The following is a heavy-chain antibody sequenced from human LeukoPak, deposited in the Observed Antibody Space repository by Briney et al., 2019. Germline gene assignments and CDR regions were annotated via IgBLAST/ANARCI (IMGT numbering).Heavy chain of an antibody. Sequence: GASVKVSCKASGYTFTGYYMHWVRQAPGQGLEWMGWINPSSGGTSSAQKFQGRVTMTRDTSITTVYMEVRWLTSDDTAVYYCAGGSGSFGVVTSGPPHWFDPWGQGTLVTVSS. D-gene: IGHD3-3*01. J-gene: IGHJ5*02. CDR3: AGGSGSFGVVTSGPPHWFDP. CDR1: GYTFTGYY. V-gene: IGHV1-2*02. CDR2: INPSSGGT.